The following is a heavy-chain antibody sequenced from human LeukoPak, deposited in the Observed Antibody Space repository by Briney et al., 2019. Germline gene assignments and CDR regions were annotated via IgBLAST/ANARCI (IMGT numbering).Heavy chain of an antibody. Sequence: ASVKVSCKASGYTFTGYYMHWVRQAPGQGLEWMGWINPNSGGTNYAQKFQGRVTMTRDTSISTAYMELSRLRSDDTAVYYCARVTLARLIAFDIWGQGTMATVSS. D-gene: IGHD2-8*01. CDR3: ARVTLARLIAFDI. CDR2: INPNSGGT. CDR1: GYTFTGYY. V-gene: IGHV1-2*02. J-gene: IGHJ3*02.